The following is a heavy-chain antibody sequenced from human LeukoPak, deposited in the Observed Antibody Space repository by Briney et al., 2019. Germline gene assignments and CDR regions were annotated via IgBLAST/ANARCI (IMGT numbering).Heavy chain of an antibody. Sequence: PGGSLRLSCAASGFTFGRFGMNWVRQAPGKGLEWVSYISSGSSSIYHADSVKGRFTISRDNAQNSLYLQMNSLRAEDTAVYYCAREGFYYDSSGEGYYYYYMDVWGKGTTVTVSS. D-gene: IGHD3-22*01. CDR1: GFTFGRFG. CDR3: AREGFYYDSSGEGYYYYYMDV. CDR2: ISSGSSSI. J-gene: IGHJ6*03. V-gene: IGHV3-48*04.